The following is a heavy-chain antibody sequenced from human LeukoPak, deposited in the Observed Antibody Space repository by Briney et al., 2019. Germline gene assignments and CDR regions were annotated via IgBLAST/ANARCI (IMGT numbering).Heavy chain of an antibody. V-gene: IGHV4-4*09. CDR3: ARLGSYHDF. CDR1: GASISNYY. Sequence: SETLSLTCTVSGASISNYYLSWIRQTPEKGLEWMGHIHSSGGSSYYPSLKSRLTLSIDTSRNQLSLKLPSVTAADTAVYFCARLGSYHDFWGQGALVTVSS. D-gene: IGHD1-26*01. J-gene: IGHJ4*02. CDR2: IHSSGGS.